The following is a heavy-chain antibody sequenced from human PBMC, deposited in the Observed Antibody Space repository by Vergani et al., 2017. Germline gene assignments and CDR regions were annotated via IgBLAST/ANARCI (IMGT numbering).Heavy chain of an antibody. CDR1: GFTFSNAW. CDR3: ITDAGAY. V-gene: IGHV3-15*01. Sequence: EVQLVESGGGLVKPGGSLRVSCAASGFTFSNAWMSWVRQAPGKGLEWVGRIKSKTDGGTTDYAAPVKGRFTISRDDSKTTLYLQMNSLQTDDTAVYYCITDAGAYWGQGSLVTVSS. CDR2: IKSKTDGGTT. J-gene: IGHJ4*02. D-gene: IGHD4/OR15-4a*01.